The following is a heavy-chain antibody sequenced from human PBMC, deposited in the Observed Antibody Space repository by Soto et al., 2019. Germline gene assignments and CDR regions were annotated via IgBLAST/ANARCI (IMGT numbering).Heavy chain of an antibody. CDR3: ATGFPQWELLQY. J-gene: IGHJ4*02. Sequence: QVQLVQSGAEVKKPGASVKVSCKVSGYTLSELFVHWVRQAPGKGLEWLGGFDPEEGNTIYAQNFRGRVTMTDDTSTATAHMELSSLRSDDTAVYYCATGFPQWELLQYWGQGTRLTVSS. V-gene: IGHV1-24*01. CDR2: FDPEEGNT. CDR1: GYTLSELF. D-gene: IGHD1-26*01.